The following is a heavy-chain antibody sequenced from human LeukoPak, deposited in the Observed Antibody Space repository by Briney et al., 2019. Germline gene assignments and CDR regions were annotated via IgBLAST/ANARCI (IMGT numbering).Heavy chain of an antibody. J-gene: IGHJ5*02. V-gene: IGHV1-69*13. CDR1: GGTFSSYA. D-gene: IGHD3-9*01. CDR2: IIPIFGTA. Sequence: SVKVSCKASGGTFSSYAISWVRQAPGQGLEWMGGIIPIFGTANYAQKFQGRVTITADESTSTAYMELSSLRSEDTAVYYCARDGFRWLISDNWFDPWGQGTLVTVSS. CDR3: ARDGFRWLISDNWFDP.